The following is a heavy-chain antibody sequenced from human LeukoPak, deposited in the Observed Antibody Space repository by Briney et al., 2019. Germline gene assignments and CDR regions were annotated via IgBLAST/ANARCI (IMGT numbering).Heavy chain of an antibody. Sequence: SETLSLICTVSGGSISSSSYYWGWIRQPPGKGLEWIGSIYYSGSTYYNPSLKSRVTISVDTSKNQFSLKLSSVTAADTAVYYCARHDGGSYFDYWGQGTLVTVSS. CDR1: GGSISSSSYY. CDR3: ARHDGGSYFDY. D-gene: IGHD2-15*01. J-gene: IGHJ4*02. CDR2: IYYSGST. V-gene: IGHV4-39*01.